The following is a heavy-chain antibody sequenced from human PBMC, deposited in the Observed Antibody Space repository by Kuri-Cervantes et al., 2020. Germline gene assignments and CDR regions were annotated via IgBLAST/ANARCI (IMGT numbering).Heavy chain of an antibody. CDR2: ISYNGTET. D-gene: IGHD6-13*01. CDR3: ARVFVEAAASTQTFDP. CDR1: GFRFTSYA. J-gene: IGHJ5*02. V-gene: IGHV3-30*04. Sequence: GESLKISCGGSGFRFTSYAMHWVRQAPGKGLEWVALISYNGTETYYADSVKGRFTISRDNSKKTIYLQMNTLTVEDTAVYYCARVFVEAAASTQTFDPWGQGTLVTVSS.